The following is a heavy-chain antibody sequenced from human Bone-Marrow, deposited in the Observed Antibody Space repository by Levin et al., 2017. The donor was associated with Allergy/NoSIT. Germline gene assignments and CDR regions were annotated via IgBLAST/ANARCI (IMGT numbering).Heavy chain of an antibody. CDR1: GFTFTNYG. CDR2: VSYDGSNT. CDR3: AREFLHSGYYDL. Sequence: GGSLRLSCTASGFTFTNYGLHWVRRAPGKGLEWLPLVSYDGSNTYYGDSVKGRFTSSRDNSKDTLYLEINSLRVEDTAMYYCAREFLHSGYYDLWGQGTLVTVSS. D-gene: IGHD3-22*01. V-gene: IGHV3-30*03. J-gene: IGHJ5*02.